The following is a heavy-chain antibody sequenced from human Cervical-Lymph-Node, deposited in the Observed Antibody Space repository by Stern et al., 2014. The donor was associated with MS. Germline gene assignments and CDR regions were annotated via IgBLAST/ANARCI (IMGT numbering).Heavy chain of an antibody. J-gene: IGHJ4*02. CDR1: GFTFSSHS. CDR3: AREGSYFDWFLDY. CDR2: IWSDGSNK. V-gene: IGHV3-33*01. D-gene: IGHD3-9*01. Sequence: QVQLVESGGGVVQPGRSLRLSCAASGFTFSSHSMHWVRQAPGKGLEWVAVIWSDGSNKYYADSVKGRFTISRDNSKNTLYLQMNSLRAEDTALYHCAREGSYFDWFLDYWGQGTLVTVSS.